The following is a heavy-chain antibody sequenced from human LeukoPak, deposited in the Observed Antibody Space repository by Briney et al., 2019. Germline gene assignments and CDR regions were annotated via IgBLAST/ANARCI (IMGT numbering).Heavy chain of an antibody. V-gene: IGHV4-39*07. CDR2: IYYSGST. Sequence: SETLSLTCTVSGGSISSSSYYWGWIRQPPGKGLEWIGSIYYSGSTYYNPSLKSRVTISVDTSKNQFSLKLSSVTAADTAVYYCARDHCSGGSCYFGYWGQGTLVTVSS. J-gene: IGHJ4*02. CDR3: ARDHCSGGSCYFGY. D-gene: IGHD2-15*01. CDR1: GGSISSSSYY.